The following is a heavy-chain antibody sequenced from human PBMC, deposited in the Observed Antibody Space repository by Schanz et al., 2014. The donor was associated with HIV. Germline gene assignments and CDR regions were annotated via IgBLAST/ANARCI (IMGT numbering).Heavy chain of an antibody. Sequence: QVQLLQSGPEVKKPGASVKVSCEASGYTFTSYGVSWVRQAPGQGLEWMGWISGFHDNTNYAQKFQGRVTITTDTSTSTAYMELRSLRSDDTAVYYCARDTAEVDTAMANYYYYGLDVWGQGTTVTVS. CDR3: ARDTAEVDTAMANYYYYGLDV. CDR2: ISGFHDNT. CDR1: GYTFTSYG. V-gene: IGHV1-18*04. J-gene: IGHJ6*02. D-gene: IGHD5-18*01.